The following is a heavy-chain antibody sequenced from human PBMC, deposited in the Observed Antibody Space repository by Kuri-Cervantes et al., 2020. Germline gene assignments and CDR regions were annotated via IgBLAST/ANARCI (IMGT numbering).Heavy chain of an antibody. CDR2: IITIFGTA. Sequence: SVKVSCKASGGTFSSYAISWVRQAPGQGLEWMGGIITIFGTANYAQKFQGRVTITTDESTSTAYMELSSLRSEDTAVYYCARSARSSYYYYYIDVWGKGTTVTVSS. CDR1: GGTFSSYA. CDR3: ARSARSSYYYYYIDV. J-gene: IGHJ6*03. V-gene: IGHV1-69*05.